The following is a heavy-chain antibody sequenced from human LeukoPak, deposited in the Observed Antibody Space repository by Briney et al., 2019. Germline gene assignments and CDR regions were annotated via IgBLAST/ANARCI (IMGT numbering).Heavy chain of an antibody. D-gene: IGHD3-10*01. J-gene: IGHJ4*01. CDR1: GFTFSSYA. V-gene: IGHV3-23*01. CDR3: ANGDLRGRVLILFDY. Sequence: GGSLRLSCAASGFTFSSYAMNWVRQAPGKGLEWVSAISGSGGSTYYADSVKGRFTTSRDNSKNTLYLQMNSLRAEDTVVYYCANGDLRGRVLILFDYWGQGTLVTVSS. CDR2: ISGSGGST.